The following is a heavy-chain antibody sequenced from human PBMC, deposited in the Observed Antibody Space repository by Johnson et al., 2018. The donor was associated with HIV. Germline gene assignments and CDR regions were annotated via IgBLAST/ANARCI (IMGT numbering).Heavy chain of an antibody. CDR2: ISYDGSNK. CDR3: ARDGGIDSTREYAFDI. D-gene: IGHD2-2*01. Sequence: QVQLVESGGGVVQPGRSLRLSCAASGFTFSSYAMHWVRQAPGKGLEWVAVISYDGSNKYYADSVKCRFTISRDTSKNTLYLQMNSLRAEDTAVYYCARDGGIDSTREYAFDIWGQGTMVIVSS. J-gene: IGHJ3*02. V-gene: IGHV3-30-3*01. CDR1: GFTFSSYA.